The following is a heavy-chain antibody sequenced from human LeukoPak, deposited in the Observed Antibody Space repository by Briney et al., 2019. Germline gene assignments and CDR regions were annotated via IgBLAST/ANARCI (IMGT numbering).Heavy chain of an antibody. D-gene: IGHD3-3*01. V-gene: IGHV4-34*01. CDR3: ARARFEVYPVRYFYYGIDV. CDR2: INVSGSA. CDR1: GGASSAYY. J-gene: IGHJ6*02. Sequence: TLSPTRAVYGGASSAYYWSGIRQPPGNGLRWGGEINVSGSASYTPSPTNRVTISLDTVTNQISLTLCSMTASGTRVYYCARARFEVYPVRYFYYGIDVGAQGTGVSVFS.